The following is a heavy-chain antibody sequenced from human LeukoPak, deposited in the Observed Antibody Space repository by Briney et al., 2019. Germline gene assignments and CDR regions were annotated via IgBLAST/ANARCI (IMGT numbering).Heavy chain of an antibody. Sequence: PGGSLRLSCAASGFTFSSYWMHWVRQAPGKGLVWVSRINNDGSSTSYADSVKGRFTISRDNAKNTLYLQMNSLRAEDTAAYYCVSSYCSGGSCYSASGYWGQGTLVTVSS. CDR3: VSSYCSGGSCYSASGY. V-gene: IGHV3-74*01. CDR2: INNDGSST. D-gene: IGHD2-15*01. J-gene: IGHJ4*02. CDR1: GFTFSSYW.